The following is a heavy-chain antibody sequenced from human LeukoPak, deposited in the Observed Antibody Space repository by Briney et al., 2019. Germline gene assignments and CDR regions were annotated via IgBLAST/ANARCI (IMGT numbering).Heavy chain of an antibody. CDR1: GFTFRTYA. V-gene: IGHV3-23*01. Sequence: GGSLRLSCAASGFTFRTYAMSWVRQASEKGLEWVSTISVRAGTTYYADSVKGRFAISRDNAKNTLYLQMSGLRAEDTAVYYCARTYYDILAGYYSDFDYWGQGTLVTVSS. D-gene: IGHD3-9*01. J-gene: IGHJ4*02. CDR2: ISVRAGTT. CDR3: ARTYYDILAGYYSDFDY.